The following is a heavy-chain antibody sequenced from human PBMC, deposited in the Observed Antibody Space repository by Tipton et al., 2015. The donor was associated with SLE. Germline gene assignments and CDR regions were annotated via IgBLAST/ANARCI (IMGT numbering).Heavy chain of an antibody. D-gene: IGHD3-16*01. CDR2: IWYDGSNK. CDR3: ARGRGGEFLDY. CDR1: GFTFSTSA. Sequence: RSLRLSCAASGFTFSTSAMHWVRQAPGKGLEWVAVIWYDGSNKFYAEAVKGRFTISRANSKNTVSLQMNSLRVEDTAVYFCARGRGGEFLDYWGQGTLVTVSS. J-gene: IGHJ4*02. V-gene: IGHV3-33*01.